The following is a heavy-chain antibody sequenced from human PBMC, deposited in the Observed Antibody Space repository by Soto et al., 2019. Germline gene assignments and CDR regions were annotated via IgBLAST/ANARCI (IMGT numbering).Heavy chain of an antibody. D-gene: IGHD1-1*01. V-gene: IGHV3-74*01. CDR2: IGPDGSST. Sequence: GGSLRLSCAASGVTFSSHWMHWVRQAPGKGLVWVSHIGPDGSSTRDADSVQGQFTISRDNARNTLYLQMNSLRDEDTAVYYCARDNNWSYDYWGQGILVTVSS. CDR1: GVTFSSHW. J-gene: IGHJ4*02. CDR3: ARDNNWSYDY.